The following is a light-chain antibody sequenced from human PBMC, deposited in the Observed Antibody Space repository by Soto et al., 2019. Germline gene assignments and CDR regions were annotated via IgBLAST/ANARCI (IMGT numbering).Light chain of an antibody. Sequence: DIQMTQSPSTLSASVGDRVTITCRASQSISSWVAWYQQKPGKAPKLLIYAASSLESGVPSRFSGSGSGTDFTLTISSLQPDDFATYYCQQYNNYSWTFGQGTKVEIK. CDR2: AAS. J-gene: IGKJ1*01. CDR3: QQYNNYSWT. V-gene: IGKV1-5*01. CDR1: QSISSW.